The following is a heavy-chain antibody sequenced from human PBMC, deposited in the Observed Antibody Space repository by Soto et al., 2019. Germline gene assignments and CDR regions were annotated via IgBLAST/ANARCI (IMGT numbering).Heavy chain of an antibody. D-gene: IGHD4-17*01. CDR1: GFTFSTYG. CDR2: IAYDGTNK. V-gene: IGHV3-30*18. CDR3: AKDLQSYGDYDYYCYGMDV. J-gene: IGHJ6*02. Sequence: QVQLVESGGGEVQPGRSLTISCAASGFTFSTYGMHWVRQTPGKGLEWVAVIAYDGTNKFYSDSVKGRFTISRDNFKNTITLKKNSLRADDTAVYSCAKDLQSYGDYDYYCYGMDVWGLGTRVTVSS.